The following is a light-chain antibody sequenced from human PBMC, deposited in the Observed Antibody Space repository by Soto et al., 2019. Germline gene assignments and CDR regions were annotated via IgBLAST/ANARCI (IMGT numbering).Light chain of an antibody. CDR1: SRDVGGYNY. V-gene: IGLV2-14*01. CDR2: EVN. Sequence: QSALTQPASVSGSPGQSITISCTGTSRDVGGYNYVSWYQQHPGNAPKLMIYEVNKRPSGVSNRFSGSKSGNTASLTLSGLQAEDEADYCCASYTRSTTTLFGGGTQLTVL. CDR3: ASYTRSTTTL. J-gene: IGLJ2*01.